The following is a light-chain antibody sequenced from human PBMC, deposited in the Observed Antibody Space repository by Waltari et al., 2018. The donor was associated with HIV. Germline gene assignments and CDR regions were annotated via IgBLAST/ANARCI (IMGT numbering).Light chain of an antibody. V-gene: IGLV2-14*02. CDR3: TSYASTATQL. CDR1: SGAIDFSNL. Sequence: HSALTQPPSVSASPGQSITISCTGTSGAIDFSNLISWYQQHPGKVPKVIIYEVIKRPSGVPNRFSGSKSGNTASLTISGLQDEDEADYYCTSYASTATQLFGRGTKVTVL. J-gene: IGLJ3*02. CDR2: EVI.